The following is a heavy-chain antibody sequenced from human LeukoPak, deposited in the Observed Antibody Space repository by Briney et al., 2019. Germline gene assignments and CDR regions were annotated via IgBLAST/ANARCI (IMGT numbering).Heavy chain of an antibody. Sequence: PGGSLTLSCAASAFAFNSCAMTWVRQSPEKGLEWVSVISDSGDTMLYADSVKGRFTISRDDSKNTLYLQMSSLRAEDTAVYYCAKCRTGCQYSGLDVWGQGTTVTVSS. CDR1: AFAFNSCA. CDR3: AKCRTGCQYSGLDV. J-gene: IGHJ6*02. V-gene: IGHV3-23*01. CDR2: ISDSGDTM. D-gene: IGHD2-2*01.